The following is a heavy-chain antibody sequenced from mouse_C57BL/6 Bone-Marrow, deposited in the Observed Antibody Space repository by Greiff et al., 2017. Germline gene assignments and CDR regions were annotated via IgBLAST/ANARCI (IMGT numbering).Heavy chain of an antibody. J-gene: IGHJ2*01. V-gene: IGHV5-6*02. Sequence: DVKLVESGGDLVKPGGSLKLSCAASGFTFSSYGMSWVRQTPDKRLEWVATISSGGSYTYYPDSVKGRFTISRDNAKNTLYLQMSSLKSEDTAMYYCARLSNWADYWGQGTTLTVSS. CDR2: ISSGGSYT. CDR1: GFTFSSYG. D-gene: IGHD4-1*01. CDR3: ARLSNWADY.